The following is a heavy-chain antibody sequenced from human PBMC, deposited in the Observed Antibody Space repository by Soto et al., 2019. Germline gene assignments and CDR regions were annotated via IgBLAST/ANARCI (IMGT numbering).Heavy chain of an antibody. CDR3: AKGGDYGDYVAY. D-gene: IGHD4-17*01. Sequence: QVQLVESGGGVVQPGRSLRLSCAASGFTFSSYGMHWVRQAPGKGLEWVAVISYDGSNKYYADSVKGRFTISRDNSKNTLYLQMNSLRAEDTAVYYCAKGGDYGDYVAYWGQGTLVTVSS. CDR2: ISYDGSNK. J-gene: IGHJ4*02. V-gene: IGHV3-30*18. CDR1: GFTFSSYG.